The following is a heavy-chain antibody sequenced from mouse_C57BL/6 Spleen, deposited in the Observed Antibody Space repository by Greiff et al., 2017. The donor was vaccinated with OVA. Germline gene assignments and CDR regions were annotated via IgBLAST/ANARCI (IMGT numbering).Heavy chain of an antibody. CDR2: ISSGSSTI. V-gene: IGHV5-17*01. CDR3: ASYYYGREFDF. CDR1: GFTFSDYG. J-gene: IGHJ1*03. D-gene: IGHD1-1*01. Sequence: EVQRVESGGGLVKPGGSLKLSCAASGFTFSDYGMHWVRQAPEKGLEWVAYISSGSSTIYYADTVKGRFTISRDNAKNTLFLQMTSLRSEDTAMYYCASYYYGREFDFWGTGTTVTVSS.